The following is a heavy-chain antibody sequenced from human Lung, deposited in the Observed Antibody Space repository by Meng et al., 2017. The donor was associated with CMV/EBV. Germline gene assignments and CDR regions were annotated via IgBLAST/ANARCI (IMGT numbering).Heavy chain of an antibody. Sequence: QVRLGRSGAEVKKPGASVEVSCKASGYTLTTFGINWVRQAPGQGLEWMGWINAYNGDTNYAQTLQGRVTMTTDTSTSTAYMELRSLRSDDTAVYYCARVEVGITSGDYWGQGTLVTVSS. CDR3: ARVEVGITSGDY. CDR2: INAYNGDT. J-gene: IGHJ4*02. D-gene: IGHD1-26*01. CDR1: GYTLTTFG. V-gene: IGHV1-18*01.